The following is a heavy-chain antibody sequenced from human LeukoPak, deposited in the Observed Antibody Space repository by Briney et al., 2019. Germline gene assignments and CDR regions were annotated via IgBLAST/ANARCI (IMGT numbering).Heavy chain of an antibody. J-gene: IGHJ4*02. CDR2: INHSGST. CDR1: GGSFSGYY. CDR3: AGGADDFWSGYYPYYFDY. Sequence: SETLSLTCAVYGGSFSGYYWSWIRQPPGKGLEWIGEINHSGSTNYNPSLKSRVTISVDTSKNQFSLKLSSVTAADTAVYYCAGGADDFWSGYYPYYFDYWGQGTLVTVSS. V-gene: IGHV4-34*01. D-gene: IGHD3-3*01.